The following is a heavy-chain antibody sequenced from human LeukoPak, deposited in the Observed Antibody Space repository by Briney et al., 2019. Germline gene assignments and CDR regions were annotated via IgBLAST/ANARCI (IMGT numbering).Heavy chain of an antibody. Sequence: GGSLRLSCAASGFTFSSYAMHWVRQAPGKGLEWVAVISYDGSNKYYADSVKGRFTISRDNSKNTLYLQMNSLRAEDTAVYYCARADNWNDEVFSIDYWGQGTLVTVSS. D-gene: IGHD1-1*01. CDR1: GFTFSSYA. V-gene: IGHV3-30-3*01. J-gene: IGHJ4*02. CDR2: ISYDGSNK. CDR3: ARADNWNDEVFSIDY.